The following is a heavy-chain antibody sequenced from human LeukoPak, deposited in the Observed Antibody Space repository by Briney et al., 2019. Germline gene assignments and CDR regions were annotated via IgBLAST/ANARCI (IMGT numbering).Heavy chain of an antibody. V-gene: IGHV3-23*01. CDR1: GFTSLSYG. Sequence: GWSLTGYCPSSGFTSLSYGMHWILQATGERLYLLSHITGRGGRTYYSDSERGGYAMSVDISKNSLYLQMNSLRAEDTAVYYCPKHPGSGWSTLDYWGQGTLVTVSS. J-gene: IGHJ4*02. CDR3: PKHPGSGWSTLDY. D-gene: IGHD6-19*01. CDR2: ITGRGGRT.